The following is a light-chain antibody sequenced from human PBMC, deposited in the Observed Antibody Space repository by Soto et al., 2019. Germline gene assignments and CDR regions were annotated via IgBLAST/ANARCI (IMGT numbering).Light chain of an antibody. Sequence: EIVLTQSPGTLSVSPGERATLSCWASQSVSSSFVAWYQQKPGQAPRLLIYGASSRATGIPDRFSGSGSGTDFTLTISRLEPEDFAMYYCQQYGRSLTFGGGTKVDIK. CDR1: QSVSSSF. CDR3: QQYGRSLT. V-gene: IGKV3-20*01. CDR2: GAS. J-gene: IGKJ4*01.